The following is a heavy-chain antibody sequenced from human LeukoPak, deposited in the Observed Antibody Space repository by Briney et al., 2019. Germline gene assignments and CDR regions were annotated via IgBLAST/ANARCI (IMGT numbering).Heavy chain of an antibody. CDR3: AGRTVVFDY. V-gene: IGHV4-61*09. CDR1: GGSISSGSFY. D-gene: IGHD4-23*01. CDR2: IYTSGAT. Sequence: SETLSLTCTVSGGSISSGSFYWTWIRQPAGKGLVCIGHIYTSGATSYNPSLHSRVTISVDTSKHEFFLKLTSLTDADTAVYYCAGRTVVFDYWGQGTLVTVSS. J-gene: IGHJ4*02.